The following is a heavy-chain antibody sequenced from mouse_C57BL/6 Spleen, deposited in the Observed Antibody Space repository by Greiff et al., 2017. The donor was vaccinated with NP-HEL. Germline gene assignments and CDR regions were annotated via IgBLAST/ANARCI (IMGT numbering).Heavy chain of an antibody. Sequence: EVQLQQSGAELVKPGASVKLSCTASGFNIKDYYMHWVKQRTEQGLEWIGRIDPEDGETKYDPKFQGKATITADTSSNTAYLQLSSQTSEDTAVYYGARDYGSSYRCAYWGQGTLGTVSA. CDR3: ARDYGSSYRCAY. V-gene: IGHV14-2*01. D-gene: IGHD1-1*01. CDR2: IDPEDGET. CDR1: GFNIKDYY. J-gene: IGHJ3*01.